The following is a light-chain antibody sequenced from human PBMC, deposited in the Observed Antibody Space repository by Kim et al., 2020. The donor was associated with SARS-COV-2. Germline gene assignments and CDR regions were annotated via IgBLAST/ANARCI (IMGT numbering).Light chain of an antibody. V-gene: IGLV2-14*03. J-gene: IGLJ1*01. CDR3: SSYTTSSTLCV. CDR1: SSDVGGYNY. CDR2: DVS. Sequence: QSALTQPASVSGSPGQSITISCTGSSSDVGGYNYVSWYRQHPGKAPKLMIYDVSKRPSGVSNRFSGSKSGNTASLNISGLQAEDEADYYCSSYTTSSTLCVFGAGTQLTVL.